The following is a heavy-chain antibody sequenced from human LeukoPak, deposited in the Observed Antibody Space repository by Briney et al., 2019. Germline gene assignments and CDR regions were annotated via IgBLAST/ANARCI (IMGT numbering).Heavy chain of an antibody. V-gene: IGHV1-3*01. CDR3: ARDRGYCSSTSCRRVWFDP. J-gene: IGHJ5*02. CDR2: INAGNGNT. Sequence: GASVKVSCKASGYTFTSYAMHWVRQAPGQRLEWMGWINAGNGNTKYSQKFQGRVTITRDTSASTAYMELSSLRPEDTAVYYCARDRGYCSSTSCRRVWFDPWGQGTLVTVSS. D-gene: IGHD2-2*01. CDR1: GYTFTSYA.